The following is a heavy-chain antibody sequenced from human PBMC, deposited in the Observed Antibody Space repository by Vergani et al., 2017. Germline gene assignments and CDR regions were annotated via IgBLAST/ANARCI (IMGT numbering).Heavy chain of an antibody. D-gene: IGHD3-10*01. Sequence: QVQLVQSGAEVKKPGASVKVSCKASGYTFTGYYMHWVRQATGQGLEWMGWINPNSCGTNYAQKFQGRVTMTTDTSTSTAYMELRSLRSDDTAVYYCARDWTSYYYGSGSPWRAFDIWGQGTMVTVSS. CDR3: ARDWTSYYYGSGSPWRAFDI. V-gene: IGHV1-2*02. CDR1: GYTFTGYY. J-gene: IGHJ3*02. CDR2: INPNSCGT.